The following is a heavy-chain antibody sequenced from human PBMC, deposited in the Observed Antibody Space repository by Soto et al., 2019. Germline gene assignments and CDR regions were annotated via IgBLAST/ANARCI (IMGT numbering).Heavy chain of an antibody. Sequence: GGSLRLSCAASGFTFSSYEMNWVRQAPGKGLEWVSYISSSGSTIYYADSVKGRFTISRDNAKNSLYLQMNSLRAEDTAVYYCARVEDIVVVGAFDIWGQGTMVTVSS. D-gene: IGHD2-15*01. V-gene: IGHV3-48*03. CDR2: ISSSGSTI. CDR3: ARVEDIVVVGAFDI. CDR1: GFTFSSYE. J-gene: IGHJ3*02.